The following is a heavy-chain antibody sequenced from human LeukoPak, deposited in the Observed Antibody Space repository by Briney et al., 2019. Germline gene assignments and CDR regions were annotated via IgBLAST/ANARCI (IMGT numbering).Heavy chain of an antibody. V-gene: IGHV3-9*01. J-gene: IGHJ5*02. CDR1: GFTFDDYA. CDR3: AKGHYGSGSYFRGFDP. CDR2: ISWNSGSI. D-gene: IGHD3-10*01. Sequence: PGGSLRLSCAASGFTFDDYAMHWVRQAPGKGLEWVSGISWNSGSIGYADSVKGRFTISRDNAKNSLYLQMNSLRAEDTALYYCAKGHYGSGSYFRGFDPWGQGTLVTVSS.